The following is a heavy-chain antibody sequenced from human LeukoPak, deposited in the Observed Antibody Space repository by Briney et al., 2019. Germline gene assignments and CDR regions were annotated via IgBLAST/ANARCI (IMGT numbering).Heavy chain of an antibody. V-gene: IGHV3-30*02. D-gene: IGHD3-10*02. Sequence: GGSLRLSCAASGFTFSGYGMHWVRQAPGKGLEWVAYIQYDGSNEQYADSVKGRFSISRDSSKNILYLQMNSLRAEDTAVYYCAELGITMIGGVWGKGTTVTISS. CDR3: AELGITMIGGV. J-gene: IGHJ6*04. CDR1: GFTFSGYG. CDR2: IQYDGSNE.